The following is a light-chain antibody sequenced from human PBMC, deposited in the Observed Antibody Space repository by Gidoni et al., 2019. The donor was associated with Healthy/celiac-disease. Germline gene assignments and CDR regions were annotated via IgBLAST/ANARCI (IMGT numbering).Light chain of an antibody. V-gene: IGKV3-15*01. CDR3: QQYNNWPRT. CDR1: QSVSSN. Sequence: EIVITQSPATLSVSPGERAPLSCRASQSVSSNLAWYQQKPGQAPRLLIIGGSTRAPGIPARFSGSGSGKEFTLTISRLQSEDFAVYYCQQYNNWPRTFGQGTKVEIK. CDR2: GGS. J-gene: IGKJ1*01.